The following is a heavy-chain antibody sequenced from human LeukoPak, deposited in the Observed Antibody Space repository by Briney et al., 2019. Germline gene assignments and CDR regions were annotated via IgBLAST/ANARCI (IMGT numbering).Heavy chain of an antibody. CDR2: ISYDGSNK. D-gene: IGHD6-19*01. J-gene: IGHJ1*01. CDR1: GFTFSSYA. Sequence: GGSLRLSCAASGFTFSSYAMHWVRQAPGKGLEWVAVISYDGSNKYYADSVKGRFTISRDNSKNTLYLQMNSLRAEDTAVYYCAKDCTVAGRAAEYFQHWGQGTLVTVSS. CDR3: AKDCTVAGRAAEYFQH. V-gene: IGHV3-30-3*01.